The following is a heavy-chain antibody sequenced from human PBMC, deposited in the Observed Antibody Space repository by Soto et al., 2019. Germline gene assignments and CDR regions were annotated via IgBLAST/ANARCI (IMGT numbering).Heavy chain of an antibody. D-gene: IGHD6-13*01. V-gene: IGHV5-51*01. J-gene: IGHJ6*02. CDR2: IYPGDSDT. CDR3: ASRIAAAGPGYYGMDV. Sequence: GESLKISCKGSGYSFTSYWIGWVRQMPGKGLEWMGIIYPGDSDTRYSPSFQGQVTISADKSISTAYLQWSSLKASDTAMYYCASRIAAAGPGYYGMDVWGQGTTVTV. CDR1: GYSFTSYW.